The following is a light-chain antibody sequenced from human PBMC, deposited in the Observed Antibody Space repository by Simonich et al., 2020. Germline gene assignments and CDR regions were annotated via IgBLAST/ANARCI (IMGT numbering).Light chain of an antibody. J-gene: IGLJ2*01. CDR1: SSGVGGYNY. CDR3: CSYAGSSTVV. CDR2: DFS. V-gene: IGLV2-23*02. Sequence: QSALTQPASVSGSPAPSITISCTGTSSGVGGYNYVSWYQQHPGKAPKLMIYDFSKRPSGVSNRFSGSKSGNTASLTISGIQAEDEADYYCCSYAGSSTVVFGGGTKLTVL.